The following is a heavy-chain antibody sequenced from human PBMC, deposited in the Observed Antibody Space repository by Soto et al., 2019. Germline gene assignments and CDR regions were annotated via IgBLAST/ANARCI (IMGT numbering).Heavy chain of an antibody. Sequence: QVQLVQSGAEVKKPGSSVKVSCKASGGTFSSYAISWVRQAPGQGLEWMGGIIPIFGTANYAQKFQGRVTITAAESTSTAYMELSSLRSEVTAVYYCAGCASRAIVVVTPRGPFDPWGQGTLVTVSS. J-gene: IGHJ5*02. D-gene: IGHD2-21*02. CDR3: AGCASRAIVVVTPRGPFDP. CDR2: IIPIFGTA. V-gene: IGHV1-69*12. CDR1: GGTFSSYA.